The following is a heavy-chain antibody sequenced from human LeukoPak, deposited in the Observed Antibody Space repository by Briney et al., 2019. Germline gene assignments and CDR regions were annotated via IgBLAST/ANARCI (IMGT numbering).Heavy chain of an antibody. D-gene: IGHD3-22*01. CDR2: IYYSGST. CDR3: ARARYYYDSSGYYVYYFDY. J-gene: IGHJ4*02. CDR1: GGSISSGDYY. V-gene: IGHV4-30-4*01. Sequence: SETLSLTCTVSGGSISSGDYYWSWIRQPPGKGLEWIGYIYYSGSTYYNPSLKSRVTISVDTSKNQFSLKLSSVTAADTAVYYCARARYYYDSSGYYVYYFDYWGQGTLVTVSS.